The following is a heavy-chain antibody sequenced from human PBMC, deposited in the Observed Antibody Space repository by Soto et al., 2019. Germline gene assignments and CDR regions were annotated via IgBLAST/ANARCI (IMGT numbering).Heavy chain of an antibody. CDR3: AKGRDDFWSGYNYYYYYMDV. J-gene: IGHJ6*03. V-gene: IGHV3-30*18. CDR2: ISYDGSNK. Sequence: QVQLVESGGCVVQPGRSLRLSCAASGFTFSSYGMHWVRQAPGKGLEWVAVISYDGSNKYYADSVKGRFTISRDNSKNTLYLQMNSLRAEDTAVYYCAKGRDDFWSGYNYYYYYMDVWGKGTTVTVSS. CDR1: GFTFSSYG. D-gene: IGHD3-3*01.